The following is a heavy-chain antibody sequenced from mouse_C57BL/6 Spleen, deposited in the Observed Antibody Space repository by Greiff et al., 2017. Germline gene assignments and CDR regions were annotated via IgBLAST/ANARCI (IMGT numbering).Heavy chain of an antibody. CDR1: GFNIKNTY. J-gene: IGHJ2*01. D-gene: IGHD1-1*01. Sequence: EVQLQESVAELVRPGASVKLSCKASGFNIKNTYMHWVKQRPEQGLEWIGRIDPANGNTNYAPKFQGKATITADTSSNKAYLQLSSLTSEDTAIYYCARGCYGSSESRGYWGQGTTLTVSS. V-gene: IGHV14-3*01. CDR3: ARGCYGSSESRGY. CDR2: IDPANGNT.